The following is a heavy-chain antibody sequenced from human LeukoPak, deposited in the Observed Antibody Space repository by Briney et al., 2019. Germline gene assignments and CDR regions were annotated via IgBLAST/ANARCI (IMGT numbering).Heavy chain of an antibody. Sequence: ASVKVSCKASGYTFTSYDINWVRQATGQGLEWMGWMNPNSGNTGYAQKFQGRVTITRDTSASTAYMELSSLRSEDTAVYYCARDSPVGGKIQLWLPDAFDIWGQGTMVTVSS. D-gene: IGHD5-18*01. J-gene: IGHJ3*02. V-gene: IGHV1-8*01. CDR2: MNPNSGNT. CDR1: GYTFTSYD. CDR3: ARDSPVGGKIQLWLPDAFDI.